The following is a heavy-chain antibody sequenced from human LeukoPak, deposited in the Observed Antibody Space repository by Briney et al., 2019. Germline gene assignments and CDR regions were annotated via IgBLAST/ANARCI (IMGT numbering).Heavy chain of an antibody. CDR2: ISAYNGNT. J-gene: IGHJ4*02. CDR1: GYTFTSYG. CDR3: ARDPDVLVVRGLINDY. Sequence: ASVKVSCKASGYTFTSYGISWVRQAPGQGLEWMGWISAYNGNTNYAQKLQGRVTMTTDTSTSTAYMELRSLRSDDTAVYYCARDPDVLVVRGLINDYWSQGTLVTVSS. V-gene: IGHV1-18*01. D-gene: IGHD2-8*02.